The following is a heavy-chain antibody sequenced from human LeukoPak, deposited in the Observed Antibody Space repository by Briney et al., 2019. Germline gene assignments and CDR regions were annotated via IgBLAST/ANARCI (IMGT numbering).Heavy chain of an antibody. Sequence: SETLSLTCTVSGGSISSSSYYWSWIRQPAGKGLEWIGRIYTSGSTNYNPSLKSRVTISVDTSKNQFSLKLSSVTAADTAVYYCAREGIMVRGVISAYYYYYMDVWGKGTTVTISS. CDR2: IYTSGST. J-gene: IGHJ6*03. D-gene: IGHD3-10*01. CDR1: GGSISSSSYY. CDR3: AREGIMVRGVISAYYYYYMDV. V-gene: IGHV4-61*02.